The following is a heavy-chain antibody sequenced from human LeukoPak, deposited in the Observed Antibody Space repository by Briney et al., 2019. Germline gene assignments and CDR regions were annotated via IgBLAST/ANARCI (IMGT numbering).Heavy chain of an antibody. Sequence: SETLSLTCTVSGGSISSHYWSWIRQPPGKGLEWIGYIYDSGSANYNPSLKSRVTFSVDTSRNQFSLKLSSVTAADTAVYYCARMRDWFDPWGRGTLVTVSS. V-gene: IGHV4-59*11. CDR3: ARMRDWFDP. CDR2: IYDSGSA. J-gene: IGHJ5*02. CDR1: GGSISSHY.